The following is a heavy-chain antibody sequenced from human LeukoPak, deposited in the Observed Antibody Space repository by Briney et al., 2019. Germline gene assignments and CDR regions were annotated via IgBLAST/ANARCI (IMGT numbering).Heavy chain of an antibody. V-gene: IGHV3-11*01. CDR1: GFTFSDYY. CDR2: ISSSGSTI. J-gene: IGHJ4*02. CDR3: AKGGSVSGYYRGAFDY. Sequence: PGGSLRLSCAASGFTFSDYYMSWIRQAPGKGLEWVLYISSSGSTIYYADSVKGRFTISRDNSKNTLYLQMNSLRAEDTAVYYCAKGGSVSGYYRGAFDYWGQGTLVTVSS. D-gene: IGHD3-3*01.